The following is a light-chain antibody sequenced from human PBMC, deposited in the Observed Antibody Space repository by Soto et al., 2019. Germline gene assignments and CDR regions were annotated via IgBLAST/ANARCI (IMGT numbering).Light chain of an antibody. CDR1: QSVSGQ. V-gene: IGKV3-15*01. Sequence: EIVMTQSPATLSVSPGERATVSCRASQSVSGQLAWYQHKPGKAPRRLFYAASTLESGIPARFSGSGSGTEFTLTISSLQPEDFAAYYCLQHHSYPITFGQGTRLEI. J-gene: IGKJ5*01. CDR2: AAS. CDR3: LQHHSYPIT.